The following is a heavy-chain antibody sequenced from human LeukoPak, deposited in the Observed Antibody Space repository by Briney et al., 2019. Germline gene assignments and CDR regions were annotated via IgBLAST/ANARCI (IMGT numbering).Heavy chain of an antibody. Sequence: ASVKVSCKASGYTFTGYYMHWVRQAPGQGLEWMGWINPNSGGTNYAQKFQGRVTMTRDTSISTAYMELSRLRSDDTAVYYCARGESEQLVRWYGFDYWGQGTLVTVSS. V-gene: IGHV1-2*02. CDR3: ARGESEQLVRWYGFDY. CDR1: GYTFTGYY. CDR2: INPNSGGT. J-gene: IGHJ4*02. D-gene: IGHD6-6*01.